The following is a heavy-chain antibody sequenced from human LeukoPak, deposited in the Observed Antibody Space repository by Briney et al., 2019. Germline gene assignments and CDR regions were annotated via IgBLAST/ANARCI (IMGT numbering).Heavy chain of an antibody. J-gene: IGHJ1*01. Sequence: GGSLRLSCAASGFTVSKTYMTWVRQAPGRGLEWVSHIDDADSTHYADSVKGRFTISRDNSKNTLYLQMSSLRAEDTAIYYCANVIIVAAGYEYFQHWGQGTLVSVSS. CDR2: IDDADST. D-gene: IGHD6-13*01. CDR3: ANVIIVAAGYEYFQH. V-gene: IGHV3-53*01. CDR1: GFTVSKTY.